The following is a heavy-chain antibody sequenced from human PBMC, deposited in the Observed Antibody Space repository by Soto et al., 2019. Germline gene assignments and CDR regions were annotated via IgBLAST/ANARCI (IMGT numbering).Heavy chain of an antibody. D-gene: IGHD2-15*01. CDR1: GFSLSTSGMC. V-gene: IGHV2-70*01. J-gene: IGHJ6*02. Sequence: SGPTLVNPTPTLTLTCPFSGFSLSTSGMCVSWIRQPPGKALEWLALIGWDDDKYYSTSLKTRLTISKDTSKNQVVLTMTNMDPVDTATYYCARIQDAPYYYYGMDVWGQVTSITVSS. CDR3: ARIQDAPYYYYGMDV. CDR2: IGWDDDK.